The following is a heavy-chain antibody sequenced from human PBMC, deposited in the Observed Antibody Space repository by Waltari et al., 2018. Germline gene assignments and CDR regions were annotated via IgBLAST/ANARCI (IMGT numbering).Heavy chain of an antibody. CDR2: INQYGSEE. J-gene: IGHJ3*02. V-gene: IGHV3-7*04. D-gene: IGHD4-4*01. CDR1: GFVFNNYW. CDR3: ARGDSWAFDI. Sequence: ELQLVESGGGLVQPGRSLKLPFSASGFVFNNYWMGWVRQAPGKGLEWVANINQYGSEEHYVDSAKGRFTISRDNAKNAVYLQMNSLSAGDTSVYYCARGDSWAFDIWGQGTMGTVAS.